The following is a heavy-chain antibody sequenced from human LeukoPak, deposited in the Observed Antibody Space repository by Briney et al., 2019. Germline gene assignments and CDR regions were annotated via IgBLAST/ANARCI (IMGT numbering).Heavy chain of an antibody. CDR2: INHSGST. CDR3: ARGQATELYYDILTGRRTNWFDP. J-gene: IGHJ5*02. V-gene: IGHV4-34*01. CDR1: GGSFSGYY. Sequence: PSETLSLTCAVYGGSFSGYYWSWIRQPPGKGLEWIGEINHSGSTNYNPSLKSRVTISVDTSKNQFSLKLSSVTAADTAVYYCARGQATELYYDILTGRRTNWFDPWGQGTLVTVSS. D-gene: IGHD3-9*01.